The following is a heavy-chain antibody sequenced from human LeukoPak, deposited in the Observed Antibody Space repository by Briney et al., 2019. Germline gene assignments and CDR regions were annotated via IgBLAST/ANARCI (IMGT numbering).Heavy chain of an antibody. CDR2: ISRSSTTI. J-gene: IGHJ4*02. D-gene: IGHD6-6*01. CDR3: ASDPYSSSAFDN. Sequence: PGGSLRLSCAASRFTFSSYSMNWVRQAPGKGLEWVSYISRSSTTIYYADSVKGRFTISRDNAKNSLYLQMNSLRAEDTAVYYCASDPYSSSAFDNWGQGTLVTVSS. CDR1: RFTFSSYS. V-gene: IGHV3-48*01.